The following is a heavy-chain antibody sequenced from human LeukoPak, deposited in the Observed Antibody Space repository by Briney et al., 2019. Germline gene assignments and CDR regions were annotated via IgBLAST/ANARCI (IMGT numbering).Heavy chain of an antibody. V-gene: IGHV4-61*05. CDR1: GGSISSSSYY. CDR2: IYYSGST. D-gene: IGHD6-19*01. J-gene: IGHJ4*02. Sequence: PSETLSLTCTVSGGSISSSSYYWGWIRQPPGKGLEWIGYIYYSGSTNYNPSLKSRVTISVDTSKNQFSLKLSSVTAADTAVYYCARHIRGYSSGCGYWGQGTLVTVSS. CDR3: ARHIRGYSSGCGY.